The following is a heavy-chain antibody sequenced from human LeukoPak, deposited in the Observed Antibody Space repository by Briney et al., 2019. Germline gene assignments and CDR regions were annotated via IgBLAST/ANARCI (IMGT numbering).Heavy chain of an antibody. CDR3: AKVEDDDAFDI. J-gene: IGHJ3*02. CDR1: GYTFTDYH. CDR2: INPNSGGT. Sequence: ASVKVSCKASGYTFTDYHMHWVRQAPGQGLEWMGWINPNSGGTNYAPKLQGRVTMTRDTSISTAHMELSRMRSDDTAVYYCAKVEDDDAFDIWGQGTMVTVSS. D-gene: IGHD2-15*01. V-gene: IGHV1-2*02.